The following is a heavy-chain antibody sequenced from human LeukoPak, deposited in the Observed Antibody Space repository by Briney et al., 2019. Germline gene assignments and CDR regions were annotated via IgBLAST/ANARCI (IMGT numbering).Heavy chain of an antibody. J-gene: IGHJ4*02. Sequence: SETLSLTCTVSGGSISSYYWSWLRQPAGKGLEWIGRIYTSGSTNYNPSLKSRVTMSVDTSKNQFSLKLSSVTAADTAVYYCARDRGGRLRYYDSSGYLFDYWGQGTLVTVSS. D-gene: IGHD3-22*01. V-gene: IGHV4-4*07. CDR1: GGSISSYY. CDR3: ARDRGGRLRYYDSSGYLFDY. CDR2: IYTSGST.